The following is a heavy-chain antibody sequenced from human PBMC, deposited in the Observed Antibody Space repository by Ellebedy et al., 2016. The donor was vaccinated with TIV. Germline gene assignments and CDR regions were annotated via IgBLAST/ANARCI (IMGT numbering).Heavy chain of an antibody. V-gene: IGHV4-4*02. CDR3: ARQIGGSGYYYYFDY. J-gene: IGHJ4*02. CDR1: GASITENDW. D-gene: IGHD3-22*01. Sequence: SETLSLTCAISGASITENDWWSWVRQSPGQGLEWIGEIFQSGTTNCNPSLESRVTMSVDKSKNQFSLKLTYVTAADTAVYYCARQIGGSGYYYYFDYWGQGALVTVSS. CDR2: IFQSGTT.